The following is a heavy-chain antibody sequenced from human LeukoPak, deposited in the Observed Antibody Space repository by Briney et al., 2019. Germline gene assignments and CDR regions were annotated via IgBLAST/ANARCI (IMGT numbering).Heavy chain of an antibody. Sequence: SETLSLTCSVSGYSISSGYYWGWIRQPPGKGLEWIGSVYHSGSSYYNPSLKSRVTMSVDTSKNHFSLNLSSVTAADTAIYYCAKSSWSLFDPWGQGTLVTVSS. CDR3: AKSSWSLFDP. V-gene: IGHV4-38-2*02. D-gene: IGHD3-10*01. CDR1: GYSISSGYY. J-gene: IGHJ5*02. CDR2: VYHSGSS.